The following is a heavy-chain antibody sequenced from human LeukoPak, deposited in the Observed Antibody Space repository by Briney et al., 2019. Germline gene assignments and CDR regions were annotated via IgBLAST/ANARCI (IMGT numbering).Heavy chain of an antibody. CDR1: GGSISSYY. J-gene: IGHJ5*02. CDR2: IYYSGST. D-gene: IGHD3-10*01. V-gene: IGHV4-59*01. CDR3: ARVSARGWFDP. Sequence: SETLSLTCTVSGGSISSYYWSWIRQPPGKGLEWIGYIYYSGSTNYNPSLKSRVTISVDTSKNQFSLKLSSVTAADTAVYYCARVSARGWFDPWGQGALVTVSS.